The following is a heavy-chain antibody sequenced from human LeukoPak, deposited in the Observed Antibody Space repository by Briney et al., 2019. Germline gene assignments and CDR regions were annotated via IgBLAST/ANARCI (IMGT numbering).Heavy chain of an antibody. J-gene: IGHJ4*02. CDR3: VRHRVGHRYAYYFDF. CDR1: GASLSSFY. V-gene: IGHV4-59*08. Sequence: SETLSLTCTVSGASLSSFYWSWIRQPPGKGLEWIGYISARGSIYYNPSLKSRATISEDTSKNQFSLRLSSVTAADTAVFYCVRHRVGHRYAYYFDFWGQGTLVTVSS. CDR2: ISARGSI. D-gene: IGHD3-16*02.